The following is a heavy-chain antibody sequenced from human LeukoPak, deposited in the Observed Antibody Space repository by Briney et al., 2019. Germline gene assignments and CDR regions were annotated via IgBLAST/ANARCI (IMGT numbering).Heavy chain of an antibody. CDR1: GFTFSRHW. J-gene: IGHJ4*02. V-gene: IGHV3-7*01. D-gene: IGHD4-17*01. CDR3: ARGPDYGDRLDFFDY. CDR2: IKQDGSQ. Sequence: GRSLRLSCAASGFTFSRHWMGWVRQAPGKGPEWVASIKQDGSQYYVDSVKGRFIISRDNAKNSLYLQMNSLRAGDTAVYSCARGPDYGDRLDFFDYWGQGTLVTVSS.